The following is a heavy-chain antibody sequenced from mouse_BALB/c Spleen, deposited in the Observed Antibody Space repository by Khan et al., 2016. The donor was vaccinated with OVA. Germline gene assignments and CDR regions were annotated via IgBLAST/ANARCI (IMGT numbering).Heavy chain of an antibody. CDR1: GYSITSDYA. CDR2: ISYGGST. J-gene: IGHJ4*01. CDR3: ARKNYYGYAMDY. D-gene: IGHD1-1*01. Sequence: EVQLQESGPGPVKPSQSLSLTCTVTGYSITSDYAWDWIRQFPGNKLEWMGYISYGGSTSYNPSLKSRISITRDTSKNQFFLQLNSVTTEDTATYYCARKNYYGYAMDYWGQGTSVTVSS. V-gene: IGHV3-2*02.